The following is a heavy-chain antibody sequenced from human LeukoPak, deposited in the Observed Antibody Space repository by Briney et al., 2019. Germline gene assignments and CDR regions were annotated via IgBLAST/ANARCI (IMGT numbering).Heavy chain of an antibody. CDR1: GYTFTSYG. V-gene: IGHV1-18*01. CDR3: ARDKGGLYGSGSSLDY. Sequence: GASVKVSCKASGYTFTSYGISWVRQAPGQGLEWMGWISAYNGNTNYAQKLQGRVTMTTDTSTSTAYMELRSLRSDDTAVYYCARDKGGLYGSGSSLDYWGQGTLVTVSS. J-gene: IGHJ4*02. CDR2: ISAYNGNT. D-gene: IGHD3-10*01.